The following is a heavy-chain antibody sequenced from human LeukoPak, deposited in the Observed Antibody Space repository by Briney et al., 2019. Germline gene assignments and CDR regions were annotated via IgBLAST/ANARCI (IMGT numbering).Heavy chain of an antibody. CDR1: GGSISSGSYY. CDR3: ARGYYDLLTGYPNGFDY. Sequence: SETLSLTCTVSGGSISSGSYYWSWIRQPAGKGLEWIGRIYTSGSTNYNPSLKSRVTISVDTSKNQFSLKLSSVTAADTAMYYCARGYYDLLTGYPNGFDYWGQGTLVTVSS. V-gene: IGHV4-61*02. D-gene: IGHD3-9*01. J-gene: IGHJ4*02. CDR2: IYTSGST.